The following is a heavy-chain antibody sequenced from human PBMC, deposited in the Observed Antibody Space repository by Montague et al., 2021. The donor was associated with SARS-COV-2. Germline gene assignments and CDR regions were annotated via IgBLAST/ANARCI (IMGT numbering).Heavy chain of an antibody. D-gene: IGHD3-9*01. Sequence: SETLSLTCAVYTEAFNGYYWTWIRQSPGKGLEWIGEVSHPGSAKYNPSLKNRITISLDTYRKQVSLRLTSVTAADTATYYCARGVYNRVIFVVSPRHYFDFWGQGNMVAVSA. CDR3: ARGVYNRVIFVVSPRHYFDF. CDR1: TEAFNGYY. V-gene: IGHV4-34*01. CDR2: VSHPGSA. J-gene: IGHJ4*02.